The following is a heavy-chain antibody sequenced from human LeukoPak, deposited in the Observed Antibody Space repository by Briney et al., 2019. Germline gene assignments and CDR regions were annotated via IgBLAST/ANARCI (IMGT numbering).Heavy chain of an antibody. CDR1: GFTFGDYA. D-gene: IGHD5-18*01. CDR3: TRDRGYSYGPGRYFDY. Sequence: GGSLRLSCTASGFTFGDYAMSWFRQAPGKGLEWVGFIRSKAYGGTTEYAASVKGRFTISRDDSKSIAYLQMNSLKTEDTAVYYCTRDRGYSYGPGRYFDYWGQGTLVTVSS. V-gene: IGHV3-49*03. J-gene: IGHJ4*02. CDR2: IRSKAYGGTT.